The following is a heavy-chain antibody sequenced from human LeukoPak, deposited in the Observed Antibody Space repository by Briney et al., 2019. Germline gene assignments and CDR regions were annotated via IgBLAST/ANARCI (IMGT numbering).Heavy chain of an antibody. CDR1: GFTLRIYM. D-gene: IGHD1-7*01. CDR3: VKDRGNWHYQYFDF. CDR2: IIGSVNRT. Sequence: PGGSLRLSCSTSGFTLRIYMMIDLPDPPGRAREGCSGIIGSVNRTYYAHSAQGQYTISRDNSKKTMYLHMNSLRAEDTAVYHCVKDRGNWHYQYFDFWGQGTLVTVSS. J-gene: IGHJ4*02. V-gene: IGHV3-23*01.